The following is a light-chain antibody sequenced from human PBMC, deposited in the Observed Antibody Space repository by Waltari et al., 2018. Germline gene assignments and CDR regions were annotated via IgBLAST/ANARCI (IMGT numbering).Light chain of an antibody. J-gene: IGKJ4*01. Sequence: DIVMTQSPDSLAVSLGERANIKCKSSQSVSYSSNDKKFLAWYQQKGGQPPKLLISWASTRESGVPDRFSGSGSGADFALTISSLQAEDVAVYYCQQYYTTPVTFGGGTKVEI. CDR1: QSVSYSSNDKKF. CDR2: WAS. CDR3: QQYYTTPVT. V-gene: IGKV4-1*01.